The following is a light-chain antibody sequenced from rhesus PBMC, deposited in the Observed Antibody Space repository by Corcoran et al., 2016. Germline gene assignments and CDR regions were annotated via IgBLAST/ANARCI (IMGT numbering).Light chain of an antibody. CDR2: KAS. CDR3: LQYSSSPWT. CDR1: QSISSW. J-gene: IGKJ1*01. Sequence: DIQMTQSPSSLSASVGDTVPITCRASQSISSWLAWYQQKPGKAPNLLIYKASSLQSGVPSRFSGSGSGRDFTLTISSLQPEDFATYYCLQYSSSPWTFGQGTKVEIK. V-gene: IGKV1-22*01.